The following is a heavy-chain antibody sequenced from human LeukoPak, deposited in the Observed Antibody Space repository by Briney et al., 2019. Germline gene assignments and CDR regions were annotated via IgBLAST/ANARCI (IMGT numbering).Heavy chain of an antibody. D-gene: IGHD2-2*02. CDR2: INPKSGVT. CDR3: ARRSGDIVVVPAAIRWGHTDWFDP. Sequence: ASVKVSCKASGYTFTGYYIHWVRQAPGQGLEWMGWINPKSGVTNYAQKLQGRVTMTTDTSTSTAYMELKGLRSDDTAVHYCARRSGDIVVVPAAIRWGHTDWFDPWGQGTLVTVSS. J-gene: IGHJ5*02. V-gene: IGHV1-2*02. CDR1: GYTFTGYY.